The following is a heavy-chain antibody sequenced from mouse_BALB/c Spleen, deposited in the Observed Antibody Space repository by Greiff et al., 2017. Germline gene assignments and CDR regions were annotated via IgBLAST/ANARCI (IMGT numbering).Heavy chain of an antibody. CDR3: ARGEYGTYYAMDY. CDR1: GYTFTDYN. CDR2: INPNNGGT. V-gene: IGHV1-18*01. J-gene: IGHJ4*01. D-gene: IGHD2-10*02. Sequence: VHVKQSGPELVKPGASVKIPCKASGYTFTDYNMDWVKQSHGKSLEWIGDINPNNGGTIYNQKFKGKATLTVDKSSSTAYMELRSLTSEDTAVYYSARGEYGTYYAMDYWGQGTSVTVSS.